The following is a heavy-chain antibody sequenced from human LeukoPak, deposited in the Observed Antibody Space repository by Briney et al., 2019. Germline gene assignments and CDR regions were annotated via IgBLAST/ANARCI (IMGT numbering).Heavy chain of an antibody. CDR1: GYTFTDYY. V-gene: IGHV1-2*02. CDR3: AREGVAVAVGGDYFDY. J-gene: IGHJ4*02. CDR2: INPNSGGT. D-gene: IGHD6-19*01. Sequence: ASVKVSCKASGYTFTDYYINWVRQAPGQGLEWMGWINPNSGGTNYAQKFQGRVTMTRDTSISTAYMELSRLRSDDTAVYYCAREGVAVAVGGDYFDYWGQGTLVTVSS.